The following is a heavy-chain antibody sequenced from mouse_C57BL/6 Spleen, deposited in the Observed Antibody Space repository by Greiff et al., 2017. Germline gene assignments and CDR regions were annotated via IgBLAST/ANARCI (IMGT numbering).Heavy chain of an antibody. CDR1: GYSITSGYY. V-gene: IGHV3-6*01. Sequence: VQLKQSGPGLVKPSQSLSLTCSVTGYSITSGYYWNWIRQFPGNKLEWMGYISYDGSNNYNPSLKNRISITRDTSKNQFFLKLNSVTTEDTATYYCARDSSGYGFAYWGQGTLVTVSA. CDR3: ARDSSGYGFAY. J-gene: IGHJ3*01. D-gene: IGHD3-2*02. CDR2: ISYDGSN.